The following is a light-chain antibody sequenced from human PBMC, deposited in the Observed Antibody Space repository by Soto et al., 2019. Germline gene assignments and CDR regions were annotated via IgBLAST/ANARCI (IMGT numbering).Light chain of an antibody. CDR1: QSVSSN. CDR3: QQDNNWPFT. Sequence: EIVMTQSPATLSVSPGERATLSCRASQSVSSNLAWYQQKPGQAPRPLIYGASTRATGIPARFSGSGSGTTFTRTVSSLQSEDFAVYYCQQDNNWPFTFGPGTKVDIK. V-gene: IGKV3-15*01. J-gene: IGKJ3*01. CDR2: GAS.